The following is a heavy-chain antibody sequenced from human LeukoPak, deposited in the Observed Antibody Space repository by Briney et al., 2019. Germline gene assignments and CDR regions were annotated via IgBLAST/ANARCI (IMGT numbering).Heavy chain of an antibody. D-gene: IGHD1-26*01. CDR2: IIPILGIA. Sequence: ASVKVSCKASGGTFSSYAISWVRQAPGQGLEWMGRIIPILGIANYAQKFQGRVTITADKSTSTAYMELSSLRSEDTAVYYCAKEPYSGSQLLDYWGQGTLVTVSS. J-gene: IGHJ4*02. CDR1: GGTFSSYA. CDR3: AKEPYSGSQLLDY. V-gene: IGHV1-69*04.